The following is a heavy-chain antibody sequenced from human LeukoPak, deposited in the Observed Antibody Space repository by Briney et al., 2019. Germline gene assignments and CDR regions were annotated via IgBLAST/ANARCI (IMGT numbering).Heavy chain of an antibody. J-gene: IGHJ4*02. CDR1: GFTFSSYG. D-gene: IGHD3-10*01. CDR2: IWYDGSNK. Sequence: GGPLRLSCAASGFTFSSYGMLWVRQAPGKGLEWVAVIWYDGSNKYYADSVKGRFTISRDNSKNTLYLQMNSLRAEDTAVYYCARDRGRKTYMLDCWGQGTLVTVSS. V-gene: IGHV3-33*01. CDR3: ARDRGRKTYMLDC.